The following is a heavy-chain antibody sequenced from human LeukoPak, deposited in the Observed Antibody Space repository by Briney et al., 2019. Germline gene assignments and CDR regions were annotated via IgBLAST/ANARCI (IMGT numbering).Heavy chain of an antibody. V-gene: IGHV3-7*01. CDR3: VSAIRGSPIDY. CDR2: IKTNGSET. D-gene: IGHD3-10*01. CDR1: GFSFSNYW. Sequence: GGSLRLSCAASGFSFSNYWMGWVRQAPGKGLACVANIKTNGSETYYVDSVKGRFTISRDNAKNSLFLQMNSLRAEDTAIYYCVSAIRGSPIDYWGQGTLVSVPS. J-gene: IGHJ4*02.